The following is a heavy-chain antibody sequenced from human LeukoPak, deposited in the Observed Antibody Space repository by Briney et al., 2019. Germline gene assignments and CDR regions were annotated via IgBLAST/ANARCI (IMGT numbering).Heavy chain of an antibody. Sequence: GASVKVSCKASGGTFSSYAISWVRQAPGQGLEWMGGIIPIFGTANYAQKFQGRVTITTDESTSTAYMELSSLRSEDTAVYYCARGDPRPLPYSSSFFDYWGQGTLVTVSS. CDR3: ARGDPRPLPYSSSFFDY. CDR2: IIPIFGTA. D-gene: IGHD6-6*01. V-gene: IGHV1-69*05. CDR1: GGTFSSYA. J-gene: IGHJ4*02.